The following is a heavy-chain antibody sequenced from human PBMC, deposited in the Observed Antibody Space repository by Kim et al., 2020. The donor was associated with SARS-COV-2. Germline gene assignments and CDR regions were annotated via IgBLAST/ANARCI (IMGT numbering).Heavy chain of an antibody. Sequence: GGSLRLSCAASGFTFSSYSMNWVRQAPGKGLEWVSSISSSSSYIYYADSVKGRFTISRDNAKNSLYLQMNSLGAEDTAVYYCAREEIYYYDSSGYGQIDYWGQGTLVTVSS. CDR3: AREEIYYYDSSGYGQIDY. D-gene: IGHD3-22*01. V-gene: IGHV3-21*01. J-gene: IGHJ4*02. CDR2: ISSSSSYI. CDR1: GFTFSSYS.